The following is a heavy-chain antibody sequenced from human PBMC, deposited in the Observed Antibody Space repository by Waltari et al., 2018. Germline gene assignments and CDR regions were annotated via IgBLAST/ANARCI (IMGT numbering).Heavy chain of an antibody. J-gene: IGHJ4*02. Sequence: EVQLLESGGGLVQPGGSLRLSCAASGFTFTNYWMHWVRQAPGKGLVGVSRVNGDGTHTVYADSVKGRFTISRDNAKNTLYLQMNSLRAEDTAVYYCARSPGMTTVSYWGQGTLVTVSS. CDR1: GFTFTNYW. CDR2: VNGDGTHT. V-gene: IGHV3-74*01. D-gene: IGHD4-17*01. CDR3: ARSPGMTTVSY.